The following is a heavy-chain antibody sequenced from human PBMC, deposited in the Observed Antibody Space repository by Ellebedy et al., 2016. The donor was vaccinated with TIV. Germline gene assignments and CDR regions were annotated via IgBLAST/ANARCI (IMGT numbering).Heavy chain of an antibody. Sequence: PGGSLRLSCAASGSTFSRYDIPWVRHGSGNGLEWVSSIGAAGDTYYAGFVKGRVAISRENAKNSLYLQLNNVRVGDTAVYYCAQATAGFDYWGQGTLVTVSS. V-gene: IGHV3-13*01. CDR3: AQATAGFDY. J-gene: IGHJ4*02. CDR1: GSTFSRYD. CDR2: IGAAGDT. D-gene: IGHD1-14*01.